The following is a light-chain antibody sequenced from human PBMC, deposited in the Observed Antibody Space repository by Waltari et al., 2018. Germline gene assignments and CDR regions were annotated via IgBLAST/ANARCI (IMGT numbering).Light chain of an antibody. CDR3: QQRSNWPPLT. CDR1: QSVSNY. CDR2: DAS. V-gene: IGKV3-11*01. J-gene: IGKJ4*01. Sequence: EIVLTQSPATLYLSPGERATLSCRASQSVSNYLAWYQQKPGQAPRLLIYDASNRATGIPARFSGSGYGTDFTLTISSLEPEDFAVYYCQQRSNWPPLTFGGGTKVEIK.